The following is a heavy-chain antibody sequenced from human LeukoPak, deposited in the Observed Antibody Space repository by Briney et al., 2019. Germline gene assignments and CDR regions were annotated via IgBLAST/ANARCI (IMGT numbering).Heavy chain of an antibody. Sequence: PSETLSLTCTVSGGSISSYYWGWIRQPAGKGLEWIGRIYTSGSTNYNPSLKSRVTMSVDTSKNQFSLKLSSVTAADTAVYYCARGKTYYYGSGTGLAFDIWGQGTMVTASS. CDR2: IYTSGST. CDR3: ARGKTYYYGSGTGLAFDI. V-gene: IGHV4-4*07. CDR1: GGSISSYY. J-gene: IGHJ3*02. D-gene: IGHD3-10*01.